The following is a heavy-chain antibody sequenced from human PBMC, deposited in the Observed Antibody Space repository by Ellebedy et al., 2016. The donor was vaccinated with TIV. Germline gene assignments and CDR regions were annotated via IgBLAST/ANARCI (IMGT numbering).Heavy chain of an antibody. V-gene: IGHV5-51*01. Sequence: GESLKISCKGSGYSFSTYWIGWVRQMPGKGLEWMGIIYPGDSDTRYSPSFQGQVTISADKSISTAYLQWSSLKASDTAMYYCARPVPPYNSHFDYWGQGTLVTVSS. J-gene: IGHJ4*02. CDR2: IYPGDSDT. D-gene: IGHD5-24*01. CDR3: ARPVPPYNSHFDY. CDR1: GYSFSTYW.